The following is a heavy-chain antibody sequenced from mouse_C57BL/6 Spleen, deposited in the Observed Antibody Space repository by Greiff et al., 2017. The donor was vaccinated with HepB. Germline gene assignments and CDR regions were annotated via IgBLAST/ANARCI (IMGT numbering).Heavy chain of an antibody. V-gene: IGHV5-4*01. CDR3: AREDYGNYDYFDY. J-gene: IGHJ2*01. D-gene: IGHD2-1*01. CDR1: GFTFSSYA. Sequence: EVKLVESGGGLVKPGGSLKLSCAASGFTFSSYAMSWVRQTPEKRLEWVATISDGGSYTYYPDNVKGRFTISRDNAKNNLYLQMSHLKSEDTAMYYCAREDYGNYDYFDYWGQGTTLTVSS. CDR2: ISDGGSYT.